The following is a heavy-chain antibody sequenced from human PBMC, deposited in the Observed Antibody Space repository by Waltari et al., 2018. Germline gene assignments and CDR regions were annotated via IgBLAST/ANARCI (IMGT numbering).Heavy chain of an antibody. Sequence: QVQLVQSGAEVKKPGASVKVACKASGYTFTDYAVHWMRQAPGQGLEWVGWLNCVNGKIKYSPEFEGRVTLTRETSANTAYMEFSRLRSEDTAVYYCARGGERGTWYSRFDPWGQGTLVSVSS. CDR2: LNCVNGKI. V-gene: IGHV1-3*01. D-gene: IGHD6-13*01. CDR1: GYTFTDYA. J-gene: IGHJ5*02. CDR3: ARGGERGTWYSRFDP.